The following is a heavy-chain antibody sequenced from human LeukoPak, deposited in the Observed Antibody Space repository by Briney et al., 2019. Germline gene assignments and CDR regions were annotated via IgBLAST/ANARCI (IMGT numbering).Heavy chain of an antibody. CDR2: INPSGGST. D-gene: IGHD5-24*01. V-gene: IGHV1-46*01. CDR3: ARDGDGYNYGFGIDY. CDR1: GYTFTSYY. J-gene: IGHJ4*02. Sequence: ASVKVSCKASGYTFTSYYMHWVRQAPGQGLEWMGIINPSGGSTSYAQKFQGRVTMTRDTSTSTVYMELSSLRSEDTAVYYSARDGDGYNYGFGIDYWGQGTLVTVSS.